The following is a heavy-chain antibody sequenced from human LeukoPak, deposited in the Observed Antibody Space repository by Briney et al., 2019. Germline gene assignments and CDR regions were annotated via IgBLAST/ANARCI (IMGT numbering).Heavy chain of an antibody. Sequence: PGGSLRLSCAASRLTFSSYAMNWVRPATGKGLEWVSSITDSGGSTNYADSVKGRFTISRDNSKNTLYLQMNSLRAEDTAFYYCARGPSYGIISLPDYWGRGTLVTVSS. D-gene: IGHD2-8*01. V-gene: IGHV3-23*01. CDR1: RLTFSSYA. J-gene: IGHJ4*02. CDR2: ITDSGGST. CDR3: ARGPSYGIISLPDY.